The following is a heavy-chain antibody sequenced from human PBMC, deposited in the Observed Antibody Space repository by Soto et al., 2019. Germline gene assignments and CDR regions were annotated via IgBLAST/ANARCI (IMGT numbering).Heavy chain of an antibody. CDR1: GGSFSDYH. J-gene: IGHJ3*02. CDR3: ARGTWVRSAFDI. V-gene: IGHV4-34*01. D-gene: IGHD3-10*01. Sequence: QVQLQQWGAGLLKPSETLSLTCAVYGGSFSDYHWCWIRQPPGKGLEWIGEINHSGSTNYNPSLKSRVTISVDTSKNQFSLKLSSVTAADTAVYYCARGTWVRSAFDIWGQGTMVTVSS. CDR2: INHSGST.